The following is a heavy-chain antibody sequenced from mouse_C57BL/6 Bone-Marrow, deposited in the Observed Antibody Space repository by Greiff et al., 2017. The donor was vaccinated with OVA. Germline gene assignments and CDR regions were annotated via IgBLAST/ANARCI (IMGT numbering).Heavy chain of an antibody. D-gene: IGHD3-2*02. Sequence: QVQLQQSGPGLVQPSQSLSITCTVSGFSLTSYGVHWVRQSPGKGLEWLGVIWRGGSTDYNAAFMSRLSITKDNSKSQVFFKMNSLQADDTAIYYCAKNEGGQLRLQGFAYWGQGTLVTVSA. CDR3: AKNEGGQLRLQGFAY. CDR2: IWRGGST. J-gene: IGHJ3*01. CDR1: GFSLTSYG. V-gene: IGHV2-5*01.